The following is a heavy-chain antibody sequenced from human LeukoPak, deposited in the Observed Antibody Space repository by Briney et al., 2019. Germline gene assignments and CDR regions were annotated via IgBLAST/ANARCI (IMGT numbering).Heavy chain of an antibody. J-gene: IGHJ4*02. CDR2: IKQDGSEK. Sequence: PGGSLRLSCAASGFTFSGSAMHWVRQASGKGLEWVANIKQDGSEKYYVDSVKGRFTISRDNAKNSLYLQMNSLRAEDTAVYYCASDREYYYGSGSFDYWGQGTLVTVSS. D-gene: IGHD3-10*01. CDR1: GFTFSGSA. V-gene: IGHV3-7*04. CDR3: ASDREYYYGSGSFDY.